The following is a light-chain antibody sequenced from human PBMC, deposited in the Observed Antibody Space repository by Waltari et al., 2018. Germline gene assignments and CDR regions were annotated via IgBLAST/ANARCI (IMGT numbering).Light chain of an antibody. Sequence: QSVLPQPPSVSGAPGQRVTTTCTGSSAHIGAGSDIHSYQLIPGTAPKLLIYANTNRPSGVPDRFSGSKSGTSASLAITGLQAEDEADYYCQSYDNSLSGSVFGGGTKLTVL. CDR1: SAHIGAGSD. CDR3: QSYDNSLSGSV. V-gene: IGLV1-40*01. J-gene: IGLJ2*01. CDR2: ANT.